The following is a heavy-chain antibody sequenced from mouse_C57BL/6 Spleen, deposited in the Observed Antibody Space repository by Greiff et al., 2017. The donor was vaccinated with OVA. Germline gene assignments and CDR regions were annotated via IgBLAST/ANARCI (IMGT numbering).Heavy chain of an antibody. CDR1: GFSFNTYA. CDR2: IRSKSNNYAT. D-gene: IGHD1-1*01. J-gene: IGHJ4*01. CDR3: ALITTVVATDYAMDY. V-gene: IGHV10-1*01. Sequence: EVQLQESGGGLVQPKGSLKLSCAASGFSFNTYAMNWVRQAPGKGLEWVARIRSKSNNYATYYADSVKDRFTISRDDSESMLYLQMNNLKTEDTAMYYCALITTVVATDYAMDYWGQGTSVTVSS.